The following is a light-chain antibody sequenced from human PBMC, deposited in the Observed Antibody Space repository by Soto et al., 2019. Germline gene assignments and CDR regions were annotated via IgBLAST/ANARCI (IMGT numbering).Light chain of an antibody. CDR1: SRDVGSYNL. Sequence: QPVLTQPASVSGSPGQSITISCTGTSRDVGSYNLVSWYQQHPGKAPKLMIYEGSKRPSGVSNRFSGTKSGNTASLTISGLPAEDEADYYCCSYAGSSTFVVFGGGTKLTVL. CDR2: EGS. CDR3: CSYAGSSTFVV. J-gene: IGLJ2*01. V-gene: IGLV2-23*03.